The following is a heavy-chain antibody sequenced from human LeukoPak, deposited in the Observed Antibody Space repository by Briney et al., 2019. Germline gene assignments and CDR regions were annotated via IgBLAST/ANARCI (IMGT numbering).Heavy chain of an antibody. CDR3: ARSFLIY. CDR2: ISGRGGGI. J-gene: IGHJ4*02. CDR1: GFTFSSFG. V-gene: IGHV3-21*01. Sequence: GGTLRLSCAASGFTFSSFGMTWVRQAPGKGLEWVSVISGRGGGIHYADSVKGRFTISRDNAKNSLYLQMNSLRAEDTAVYYCARSFLIYWGQGTLVTVSS.